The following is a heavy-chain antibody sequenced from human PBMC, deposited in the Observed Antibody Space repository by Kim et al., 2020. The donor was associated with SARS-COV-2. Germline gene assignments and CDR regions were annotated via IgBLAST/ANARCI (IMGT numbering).Heavy chain of an antibody. CDR3: ARHIDHYYGMDV. J-gene: IGHJ6*02. Sequence: RNSPSFQGQVTISADKSISTAYLQWSSLKASDTAMYYCARHIDHYYGMDVWGQGTTVTVSS. V-gene: IGHV5-51*01. D-gene: IGHD2-15*01.